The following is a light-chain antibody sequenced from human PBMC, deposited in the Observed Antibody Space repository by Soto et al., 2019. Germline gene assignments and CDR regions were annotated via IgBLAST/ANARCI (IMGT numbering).Light chain of an antibody. CDR3: SSYSISTPYI. Sequence: QSVLTQPASVSGSPGQSITISCTGTSSDVGGYDYVSWYQLHPGKAPKLMVFEVSNRPSGVSYRFSGSKSGNTASLTISGLQAEDEADYFCSSYSISTPYIFGHGTKVTV. V-gene: IGLV2-14*01. CDR2: EVS. CDR1: SSDVGGYDY. J-gene: IGLJ1*01.